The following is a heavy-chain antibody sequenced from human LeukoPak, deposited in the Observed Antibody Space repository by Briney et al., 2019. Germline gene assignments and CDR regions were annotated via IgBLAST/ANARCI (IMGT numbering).Heavy chain of an antibody. D-gene: IGHD6-13*01. CDR2: IYHSGST. J-gene: IGHJ4*02. CDR3: ARRLAGTEDY. Sequence: SETLSLTCAVSGYSISSGYYWGWIRQPPGKGLEWIGSIYHSGSTYYNPSLKSRVTISVDTSKNQFSLKLSSVTAADTAVYYCARRLAGTEDYWGQGTLVTVSS. CDR1: GYSISSGYY. V-gene: IGHV4-38-2*01.